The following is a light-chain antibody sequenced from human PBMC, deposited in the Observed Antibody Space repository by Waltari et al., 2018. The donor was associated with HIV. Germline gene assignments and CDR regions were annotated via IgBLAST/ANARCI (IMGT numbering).Light chain of an antibody. Sequence: DIQMTQSPSSLSASVGDSVTLTCRASQTVINKVNWYQQKPGKAPKVLIFDSSTLQSGVPSRFSGSGSGTDFTLTISSLQPDDFASYFCQQSYRTPLTFGPGTKVDIK. V-gene: IGKV1-39*01. J-gene: IGKJ3*01. CDR3: QQSYRTPLT. CDR1: QTVINK. CDR2: DSS.